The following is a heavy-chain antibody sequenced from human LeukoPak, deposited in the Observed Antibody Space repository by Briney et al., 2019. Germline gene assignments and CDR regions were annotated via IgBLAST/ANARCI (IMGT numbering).Heavy chain of an antibody. CDR3: AKDPCSSTSCYPNAFDI. J-gene: IGHJ3*02. CDR2: ISGSGGST. Sequence: GGSLRLSCAASGFSFSTYGMHWVRQAPGKGLEWVSAISGSGGSTYYADSVKGRFTISRDNSKNTLYLQMNSLRAEDTAVYYCAKDPCSSTSCYPNAFDIWGQGTMVTVSS. D-gene: IGHD2-2*01. V-gene: IGHV3-23*01. CDR1: GFSFSTYG.